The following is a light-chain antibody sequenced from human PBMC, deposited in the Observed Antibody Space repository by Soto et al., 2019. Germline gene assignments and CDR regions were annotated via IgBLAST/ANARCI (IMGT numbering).Light chain of an antibody. CDR1: QSVSNNY. Sequence: EIVLTQSPGTLSLSPGERATLSCGASQSVSNNYLAWYQQKPGQAPRLLIYGASSRATGIPDRFSGSGSGTDFTLTISRLEPEDFAVYYCQQRSNWPTFGQGTRLEIK. J-gene: IGKJ5*01. CDR2: GAS. CDR3: QQRSNWPT. V-gene: IGKV3D-20*02.